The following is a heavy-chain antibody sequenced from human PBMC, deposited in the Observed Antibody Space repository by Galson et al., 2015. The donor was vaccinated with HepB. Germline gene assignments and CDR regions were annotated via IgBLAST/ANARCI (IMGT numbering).Heavy chain of an antibody. Sequence: SVKVSCKASGYTFTSYYMFWVRQAPGQGLEWMGLINPSGDSATYSQKFQGTVTMTRDTSTSTVYMELSSLRSEDTAVYYCARYSSTMAFDYWVQGTLVTVSS. CDR1: GYTFTSYY. J-gene: IGHJ4*02. D-gene: IGHD2-2*01. CDR3: ARYSSTMAFDY. V-gene: IGHV1-46*01. CDR2: INPSGDSA.